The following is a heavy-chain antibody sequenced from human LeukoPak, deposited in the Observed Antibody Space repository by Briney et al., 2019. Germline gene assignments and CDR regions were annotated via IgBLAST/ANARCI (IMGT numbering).Heavy chain of an antibody. CDR2: IWYDGSNK. CDR3: ARGFSLRLTGHFDY. V-gene: IGHV3-33*01. CDR1: GFTFSSYG. J-gene: IGHJ4*02. Sequence: GGSLRLSCAASGFTFSSYGMHWVRQAPGKGLEWVAVIWYDGSNKYYADSVKGRFTISRDNSKNTLYLQMNSLRAEDTAMYYCARGFSLRLTGHFDYWGQGTLVTVSS.